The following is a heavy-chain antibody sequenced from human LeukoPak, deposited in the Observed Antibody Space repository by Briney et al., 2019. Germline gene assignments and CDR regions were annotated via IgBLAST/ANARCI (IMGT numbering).Heavy chain of an antibody. CDR1: GGPISSYY. V-gene: IGHV4-59*01. CDR2: VDHTGST. D-gene: IGHD1-1*01. J-gene: IGHJ6*03. CDR3: ARGRVSSSTWYSTYYYYFYMDV. Sequence: SGTLSLTCTVSGGPISSYYWSWIRQPPGKGLEWIGYVDHTGSTNFNPSLNGRVSISRDTTKNLFSLRLRSVTAADTAVYFCARGRVSSSTWYSTYYYYFYMDVWGKGTTVTVSS.